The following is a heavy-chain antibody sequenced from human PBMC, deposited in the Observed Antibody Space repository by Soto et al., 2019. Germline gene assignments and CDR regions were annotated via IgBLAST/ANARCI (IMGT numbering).Heavy chain of an antibody. V-gene: IGHV3-43*01. CDR2: ISWDGGST. D-gene: IGHD3-22*01. J-gene: IGHJ6*02. CDR3: AKEGYDSSGYYRAGDYYYGMDV. CDR1: GFTFDDYT. Sequence: GGPLRLSCAASGFTFDDYTMHWVRQAPGKGLEWVSLISWDGGSTYYADSVKGRFTISRDNSKNSLYLQMNSLRTEDTALYYCAKEGYDSSGYYRAGDYYYGMDVWGQGTTVTVS.